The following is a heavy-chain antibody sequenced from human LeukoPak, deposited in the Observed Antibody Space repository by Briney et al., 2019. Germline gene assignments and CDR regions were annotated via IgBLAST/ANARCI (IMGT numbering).Heavy chain of an antibody. CDR3: ARQGCTTTSCHTIDY. J-gene: IGHJ4*02. CDR1: GYTYTKSW. CDR2: IYPVDSET. V-gene: IGHV5-51*01. D-gene: IGHD2-2*02. Sequence: EGSLKISCKGSGYTYTKSWIAWVRQMPGKGLELMGIIYPVDSETRYSPSFQGQVTISVDKSISTAYLQWSSLKASDTAMYYCARQGCTTTSCHTIDYWGQGTLVTVSS.